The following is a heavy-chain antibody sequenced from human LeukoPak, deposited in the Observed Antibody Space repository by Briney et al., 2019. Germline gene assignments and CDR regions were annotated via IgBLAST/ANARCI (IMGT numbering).Heavy chain of an antibody. J-gene: IGHJ5*02. CDR3: AIHSSGWYNWFDP. Sequence: ASVKVSCKASGYTFTGYYMHWVRQAPGQGLEWMGWINPNSGGTNYAQKFQGGVTMTRDTSISTAYMELSRLRSDDTAVYYCAIHSSGWYNWFDPWGQGTLVTVSS. CDR1: GYTFTGYY. CDR2: INPNSGGT. V-gene: IGHV1-2*02. D-gene: IGHD6-19*01.